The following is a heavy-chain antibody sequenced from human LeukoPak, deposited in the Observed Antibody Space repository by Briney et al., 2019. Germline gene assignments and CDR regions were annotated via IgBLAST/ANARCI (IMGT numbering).Heavy chain of an antibody. J-gene: IGHJ6*02. D-gene: IGHD3-3*01. Sequence: ASVKVSCKASGYTFTGYYMLWVRQTPGQGLEWMGGINPNSGGTNYAQKFQGRVTMTRDTSISTAYMELSRLRSDDTAVYYCARDLSYDFWSGYYHYYYGMDVWGQGTTATVSS. V-gene: IGHV1-2*02. CDR1: GYTFTGYY. CDR2: INPNSGGT. CDR3: ARDLSYDFWSGYYHYYYGMDV.